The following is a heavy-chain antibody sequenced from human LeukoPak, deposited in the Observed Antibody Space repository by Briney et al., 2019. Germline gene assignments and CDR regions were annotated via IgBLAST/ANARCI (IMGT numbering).Heavy chain of an antibody. CDR3: ARDRGTYYYDSSGYYYVPFNAFDI. CDR2: IYTSGST. Sequence: SETLSLTCTVSGGSISSYYWSWIRQPAGKGLEWIGRIYTSGSTNYNPSLKSRVTMSVDTSKNQFSLKLSSVTAADTAVYYCARDRGTYYYDSSGYYYVPFNAFDIWGQGTMVTVSS. D-gene: IGHD3-22*01. J-gene: IGHJ3*02. V-gene: IGHV4-4*07. CDR1: GGSISSYY.